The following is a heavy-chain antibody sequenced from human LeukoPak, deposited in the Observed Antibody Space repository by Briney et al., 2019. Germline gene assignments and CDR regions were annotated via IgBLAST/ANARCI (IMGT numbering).Heavy chain of an antibody. CDR1: GVTFSSYA. J-gene: IGHJ4*02. V-gene: IGHV3-30-3*01. D-gene: IGHD3-16*01. CDR2: ISYDGSNK. Sequence: GGSLRLSCAASGVTFSSYAMHWVRQAPGKGLEWVAVISYDGSNKYYADSVKGRFTISRDNSKNTLYLQMNSLRAEDTAVYYCAKGVYYDYVWGSPSYYFDYWGQGTLVTVSS. CDR3: AKGVYYDYVWGSPSYYFDY.